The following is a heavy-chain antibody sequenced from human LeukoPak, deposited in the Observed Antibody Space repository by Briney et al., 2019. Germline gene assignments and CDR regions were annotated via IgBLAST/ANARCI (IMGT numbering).Heavy chain of an antibody. CDR2: IFYSGST. CDR1: GDSISSTNYY. Sequence: SETLSLTCTVSGDSISSTNYYWGWIRQPPGKGLEWIGSIFYSGSTYYTPSLKSRVTISVDTSKNHFSLKLSSVTAADTAVYYCARQTGSGLFILPGGQGTLVTVSS. J-gene: IGHJ4*02. D-gene: IGHD3/OR15-3a*01. CDR3: ARQTGSGLFILP. V-gene: IGHV4-39*07.